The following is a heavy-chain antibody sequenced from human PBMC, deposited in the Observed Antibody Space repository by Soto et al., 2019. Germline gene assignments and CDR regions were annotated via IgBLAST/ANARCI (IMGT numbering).Heavy chain of an antibody. Sequence: SETLSLTCGVNGGSFSGYYWNWIRQSPGKGLEWIGEIDHSGSTNYNPSLESRVTMSVDTSKNQFSLKLSSVTPTDTAVYYCARRSSSSLGSLFDPWGRGILVTVSS. CDR1: GGSFSGYY. V-gene: IGHV4-34*01. J-gene: IGHJ5*02. CDR2: IDHSGST. D-gene: IGHD6-6*01. CDR3: ARRSSSSLGSLFDP.